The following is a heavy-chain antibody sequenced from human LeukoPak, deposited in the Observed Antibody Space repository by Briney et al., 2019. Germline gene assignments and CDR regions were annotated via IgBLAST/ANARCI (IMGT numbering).Heavy chain of an antibody. CDR1: GFTFSSYG. CDR3: AKGGGYCSSTSCYRDY. D-gene: IGHD2-2*01. V-gene: IGHV3-30*18. CDR2: ISYDGSNK. J-gene: IGHJ4*02. Sequence: GGSLRLSCAASGFTFSSYGMHWVRQAPGKGLEWVAVISYDGSNKYYADSVKGRFTISRDNSKNTLYLQMNSLRAEDTAVYYCAKGGGYCSSTSCYRDYWGQGTLVTVSS.